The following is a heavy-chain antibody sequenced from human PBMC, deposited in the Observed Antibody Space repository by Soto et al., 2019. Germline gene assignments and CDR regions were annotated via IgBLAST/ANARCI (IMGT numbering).Heavy chain of an antibody. V-gene: IGHV4-4*07. CDR2: IYTSGST. CDR1: GGSISSYY. Sequence: QVQLQESGPGLVKPSETLSLTCTVSGGSISSYYWSWIRQPAGPGLEWIGRIYTSGSTNYNPSLKSRVTMSVDTSKNQFSLKLSSVTAADTAVYYCARDRAYCSGGSCFGPRRLGFDPWGQGTLVTVS. CDR3: ARDRAYCSGGSCFGPRRLGFDP. D-gene: IGHD2-15*01. J-gene: IGHJ5*02.